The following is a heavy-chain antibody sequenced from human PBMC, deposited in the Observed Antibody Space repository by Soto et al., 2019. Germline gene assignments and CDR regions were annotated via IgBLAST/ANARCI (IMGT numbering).Heavy chain of an antibody. V-gene: IGHV4-30-2*01. CDR3: ARSGWNYYDSSGYLNWFDP. Sequence: PSETLSLTCAVSGGSISSGGYSWSWIRQPPGKGLEWVGYIYHSGSTYYNPSLKSRVTISVDRSKNQFSLKLSSVTAADTAVYYWARSGWNYYDSSGYLNWFDPWGQGTLVTVAS. CDR2: IYHSGST. CDR1: GGSISSGGYS. J-gene: IGHJ5*02. D-gene: IGHD3-22*01.